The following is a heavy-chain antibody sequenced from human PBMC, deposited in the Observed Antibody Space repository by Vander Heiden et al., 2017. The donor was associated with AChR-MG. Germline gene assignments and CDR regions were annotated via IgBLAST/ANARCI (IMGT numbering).Heavy chain of an antibody. CDR2: IYYTGST. CDR3: ARDLPGNAGSSPFEI. CDR1: GGSISGYF. D-gene: IGHD4-4*01. J-gene: IGHJ3*02. V-gene: IGHV4-59*01. Sequence: QVQLQESGPGLVKPSETLSLTCPVSGGSISGYFWSWIRQPPGKGLECIGYIYYTGSTNYNPSLNSRVTMSIDTSKNQFSLKLRSVTAADTAVYYCARDLPGNAGSSPFEIWGQGTMVTVSS.